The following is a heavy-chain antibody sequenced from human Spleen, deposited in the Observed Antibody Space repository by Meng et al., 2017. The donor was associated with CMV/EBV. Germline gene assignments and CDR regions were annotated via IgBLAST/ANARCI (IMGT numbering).Heavy chain of an antibody. D-gene: IGHD6-6*01. CDR3: AHRFSSSSGMGYFDS. CDR2: IYWNDDK. Sequence: SGPTLVKPTQTLTLTCTFSGFSLSTIGVGVGWIRQPPGKALEWLAFIYWNDDKRFSPSLKTRLTITKDTSKNQVVLTMTNMDPVDTATYYCAHRFSSSSGMGYFDSWGQGTLVTVSS. V-gene: IGHV2-5*01. J-gene: IGHJ4*02. CDR1: GFSLSTIGVG.